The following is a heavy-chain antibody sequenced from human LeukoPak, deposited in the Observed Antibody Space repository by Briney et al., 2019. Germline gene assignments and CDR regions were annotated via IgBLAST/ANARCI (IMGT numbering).Heavy chain of an antibody. Sequence: GASVNVSCKASGGTFSSYAISWVRQAPGQGLEWMGGIIPIFGTANYAQKFQGRVTITADESTSTAYMELSSLRSEDTAVYYCARDGGGSYDPPDYWGQGTLVTVSS. CDR2: IIPIFGTA. J-gene: IGHJ4*02. V-gene: IGHV1-69*13. CDR3: ARDGGGSYDPPDY. D-gene: IGHD1-26*01. CDR1: GGTFSSYA.